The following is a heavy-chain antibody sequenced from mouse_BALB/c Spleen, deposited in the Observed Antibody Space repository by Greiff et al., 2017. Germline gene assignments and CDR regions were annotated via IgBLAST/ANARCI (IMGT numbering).Heavy chain of an antibody. J-gene: IGHJ2*01. CDR2: IDPANGNT. D-gene: IGHD2-3*01. CDR3: ASPPPDGYFDY. V-gene: IGHV14-3*02. CDR1: GFNIKDTY. Sequence: EVQVVESGAELVKPGASVKLSCTASGFNIKDTYMHWVKQRPEQGLEWIGRIDPANGNTKYDPKFQGKATITADTSSNTAYLQLSSLTSEDTAVYYCASPPPDGYFDYWGQGTTLTVSS.